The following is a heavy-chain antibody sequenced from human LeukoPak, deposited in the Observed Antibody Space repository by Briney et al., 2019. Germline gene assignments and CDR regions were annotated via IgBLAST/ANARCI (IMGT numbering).Heavy chain of an antibody. CDR3: AREVKQHPDYYFDY. D-gene: IGHD6-13*01. CDR2: ISSSGST. Sequence: SETLSLTCTVSGGSINNYYWSWLRQPPGKDLEWIGYISSSGSTNYNPSLKRRVTISVDTSKNQFSLKMSSVTTADTAVYYCAREVKQHPDYYFDYWGQGTLVTVSS. V-gene: IGHV4-59*01. CDR1: GGSINNYY. J-gene: IGHJ4*02.